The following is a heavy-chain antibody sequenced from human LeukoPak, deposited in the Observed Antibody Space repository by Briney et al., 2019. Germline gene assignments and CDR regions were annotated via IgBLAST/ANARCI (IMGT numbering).Heavy chain of an antibody. D-gene: IGHD3-10*01. V-gene: IGHV4-59*01. CDR2: IYYSGST. Sequence: SETLSLTCTVSGGSISSYYWSWIRQPPGKGLEWIGYIYYSGSTNYNPPLKSRVTISVDTSKNQFSLKLSSVTAADTAVYYCARFYRSGSYPAHLDIWGQGTMVAVSS. CDR1: GGSISSYY. CDR3: ARFYRSGSYPAHLDI. J-gene: IGHJ3*02.